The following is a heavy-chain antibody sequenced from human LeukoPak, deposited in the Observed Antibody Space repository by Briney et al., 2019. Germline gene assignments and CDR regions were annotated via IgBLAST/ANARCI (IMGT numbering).Heavy chain of an antibody. Sequence: SVKVSCKAAGGTFSSYAISWVRQAPGQGLEWMGGIIPIFGTANYAQKFQGRVTITADESTSTAYMELSSLRSEDTAVYYCARDMNGGSFEYYYYGMDVRGQGTTVTVSS. D-gene: IGHD6-13*01. J-gene: IGHJ6*02. CDR3: ARDMNGGSFEYYYYGMDV. V-gene: IGHV1-69*01. CDR1: GGTFSSYA. CDR2: IIPIFGTA.